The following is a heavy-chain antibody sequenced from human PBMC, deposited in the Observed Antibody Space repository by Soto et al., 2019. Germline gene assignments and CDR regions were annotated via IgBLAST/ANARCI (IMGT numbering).Heavy chain of an antibody. CDR1: GFTFSDYY. J-gene: IGHJ4*02. CDR2: ISSSSTYT. V-gene: IGHV3-11*05. Sequence: GGSLRLSCAASGFTFSDYYMSWIRQAPGKGLEWVSYISSSSTYTNYADSVKGRFTISRDNAKNSLYLQMNSLRADDTAVYYCARGNGGSSWYFDFWGQGTLVTVSS. D-gene: IGHD6-13*01. CDR3: ARGNGGSSWYFDF.